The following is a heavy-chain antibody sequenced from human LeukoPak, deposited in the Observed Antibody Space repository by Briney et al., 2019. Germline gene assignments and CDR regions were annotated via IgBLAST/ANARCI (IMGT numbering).Heavy chain of an antibody. J-gene: IGHJ4*02. CDR1: GGSISSYY. CDR2: IYYSGST. V-gene: IGHV4-59*08. Sequence: SETLSLTCTVSGGSISSYYWSWIRQPPGKGLEWIGYIYYSGSTNYNPSLKSRVTISVDTSKNQFSLKLSSVTAADTAVYYCARWGSTRVLFDYWGQGTLVTVSS. D-gene: IGHD5/OR15-5a*01. CDR3: ARWGSTRVLFDY.